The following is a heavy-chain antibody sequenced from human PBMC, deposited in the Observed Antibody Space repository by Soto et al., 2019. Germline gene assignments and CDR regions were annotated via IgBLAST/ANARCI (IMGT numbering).Heavy chain of an antibody. J-gene: IGHJ4*02. D-gene: IGHD6-13*01. CDR2: LSDSGGSI. CDR3: AKVSSSWYAGFFDL. CDR1: GFTFSRHA. V-gene: IGHV3-23*01. Sequence: GGSLRLSCTASGFTFSRHAMTWVRQAPGKGLEWVSGLSDSGGSIYYADSVKGRFTISRDNSMNTLYLQMNTLRAEVTAIYYCAKVSSSWYAGFFDLWGQGTLVTVSS.